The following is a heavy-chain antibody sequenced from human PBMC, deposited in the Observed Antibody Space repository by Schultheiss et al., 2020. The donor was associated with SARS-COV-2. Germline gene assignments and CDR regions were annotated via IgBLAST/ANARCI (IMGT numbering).Heavy chain of an antibody. CDR3: ASINSSSWSNWFDP. J-gene: IGHJ5*02. D-gene: IGHD6-13*01. CDR1: GFTFSSYA. CDR2: ISGSGGST. Sequence: GGSLRLSCAASGFTFSSYAMTWVRQAPGKGLEWVSTISGSGGSTYYADSVKGRFTISRDNAKNALYLQMNSLRAEDTAVYYCASINSSSWSNWFDPWGQGTLVTVSS. V-gene: IGHV3-23*01.